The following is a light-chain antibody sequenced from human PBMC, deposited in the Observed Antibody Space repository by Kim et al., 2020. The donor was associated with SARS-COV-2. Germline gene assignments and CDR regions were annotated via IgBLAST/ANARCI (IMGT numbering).Light chain of an antibody. Sequence: STIAYTGTHEDCWEQKYGPWYQLHPGKAPKLIIFDFSNRPSGGSNRFSCSKSGNTASLTISWPQAEDEADYYCSSYTSSRSYVVGTRTKVTGL. CDR1: HEDCWEQKY. J-gene: IGLJ1*01. V-gene: IGLV2-14*03. CDR3: SSYTSSRSYV. CDR2: DFS.